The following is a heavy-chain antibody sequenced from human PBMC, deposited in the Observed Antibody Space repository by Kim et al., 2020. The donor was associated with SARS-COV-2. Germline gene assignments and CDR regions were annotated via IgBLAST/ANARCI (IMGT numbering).Heavy chain of an antibody. V-gene: IGHV3-15*01. J-gene: IGHJ3*02. Sequence: GGSLRLSCAASGFTFSNAWMSWVRQAPGKGLEWVGRIKSKTDGGTTDYAAPVKGRFTISRDDSKNTLYLQMNSLKTEDTAVYYCTTDVGYCSSTSCYTRRSRENDAFDIWGQGTMVTVSS. CDR2: IKSKTDGGTT. D-gene: IGHD2-2*02. CDR1: GFTFSNAW. CDR3: TTDVGYCSSTSCYTRRSRENDAFDI.